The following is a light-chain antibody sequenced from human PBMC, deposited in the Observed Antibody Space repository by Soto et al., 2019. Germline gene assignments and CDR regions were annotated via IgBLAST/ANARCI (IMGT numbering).Light chain of an antibody. CDR1: QSISSY. Sequence: DIQMTPSPSSLSASVGDRVTITCRASQSISSYLNWYQQKPGKAPKLLIYAASSLQSVVPSRFSGSGSGTDFTLTISSLQPEDFATYYCQQSYSTPWTFGQGTKVEIK. CDR3: QQSYSTPWT. V-gene: IGKV1-39*01. CDR2: AAS. J-gene: IGKJ1*01.